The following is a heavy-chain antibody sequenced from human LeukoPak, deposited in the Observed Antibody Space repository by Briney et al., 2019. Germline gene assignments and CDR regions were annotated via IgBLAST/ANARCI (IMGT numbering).Heavy chain of an antibody. Sequence: GGSLRLSCTTFGFAFSSYSMNWVRQAPGKGLEWVSSIAPSGGSIFYADSVKGRFSISRDNAKNSLFLQVYSLGADDTAVYYCARLAGSRSPWYLDLWGRGTLVTVSS. CDR1: GFAFSSYS. J-gene: IGHJ2*01. CDR3: ARLAGSRSPWYLDL. V-gene: IGHV3-21*04. CDR2: IAPSGGSI. D-gene: IGHD6-19*01.